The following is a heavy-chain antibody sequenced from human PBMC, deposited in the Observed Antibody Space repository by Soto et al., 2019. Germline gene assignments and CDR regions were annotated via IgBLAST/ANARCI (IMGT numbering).Heavy chain of an antibody. D-gene: IGHD6-6*01. CDR2: ISSSSSYI. J-gene: IGHJ2*01. Sequence: GGSLRLSCAASGFTFSSYIMNWVRQAPGKGLEWVSSISSSSSYIYYADSVKGRFTISRDNAKNSLYLQMNSLRAEDTAVYYCASKQAGIAARPRFAANWYFDLWGRGTLVTVSS. V-gene: IGHV3-21*01. CDR1: GFTFSSYI. CDR3: ASKQAGIAARPRFAANWYFDL.